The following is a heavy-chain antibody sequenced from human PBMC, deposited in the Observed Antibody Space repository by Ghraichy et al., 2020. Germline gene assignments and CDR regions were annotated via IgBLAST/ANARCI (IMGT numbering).Heavy chain of an antibody. CDR3: ARDYYGSGSYYMGH. CDR2: ISSSSKTI. J-gene: IGHJ4*02. CDR1: GFTFSSYT. Sequence: GESLNISCAASGFTFSSYTMNWVRQAPGKGLEWVSYISSSSKTIYYSDSVKGRFTISRDNAKKSLFLQMNSLRDEDTAVYYCARDYYGSGSYYMGHWGQGTLVTVSS. D-gene: IGHD3-10*01. V-gene: IGHV3-48*02.